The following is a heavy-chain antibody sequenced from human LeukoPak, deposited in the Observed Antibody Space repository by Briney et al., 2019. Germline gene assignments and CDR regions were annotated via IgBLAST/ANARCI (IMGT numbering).Heavy chain of an antibody. Sequence: PGGSLRVSCAASGFTFSSYGMHWVRQAPGKGLEWVAVIWYDGSNKYYADSVKGRFTISRDNSKNTLYLQMNSLRAEDTAVYYCAKVLGQYYYYYMDVWGKGTRVTLSS. V-gene: IGHV3-33*06. D-gene: IGHD3-16*01. CDR1: GFTFSSYG. CDR2: IWYDGSNK. J-gene: IGHJ6*03. CDR3: AKVLGQYYYYYMDV.